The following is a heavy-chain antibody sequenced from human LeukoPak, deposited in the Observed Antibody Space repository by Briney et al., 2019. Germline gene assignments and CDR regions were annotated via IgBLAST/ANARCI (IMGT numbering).Heavy chain of an antibody. CDR1: DASITNYY. J-gene: IGHJ4*02. D-gene: IGHD3-22*01. CDR3: ARSRGYYYDSSGYLPDY. V-gene: IGHV4-4*07. Sequence: SDTLSLTCTVSDASITNYYWGWIRQPAGKGLEWIGRIYTSGSTDYNPSLKSRVTISVDTSKNQFSLKLSSVTAADTAVYYCARSRGYYYDSSGYLPDYWGQGTLVTVSS. CDR2: IYTSGST.